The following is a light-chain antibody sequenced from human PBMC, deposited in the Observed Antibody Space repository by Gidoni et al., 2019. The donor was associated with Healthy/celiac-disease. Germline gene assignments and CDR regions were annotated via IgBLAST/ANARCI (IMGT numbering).Light chain of an antibody. CDR3: MRALQTHT. Sequence: DIVMTQSPLSLPVTPGEPASISCRSSQSLLHSNGYNYLDWYLQKPGQSPQLLIYLGSNRASGVPDRFSGSGSGTDFTLKISRVEAEDVGVYYCMRALQTHTFXQXTKLEIK. CDR1: QSLLHSNGYNY. CDR2: LGS. V-gene: IGKV2-28*01. J-gene: IGKJ2*01.